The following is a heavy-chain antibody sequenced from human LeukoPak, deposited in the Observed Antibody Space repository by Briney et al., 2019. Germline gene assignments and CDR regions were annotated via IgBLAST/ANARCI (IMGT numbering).Heavy chain of an antibody. CDR1: GFTFDDYA. V-gene: IGHV3-9*01. J-gene: IGHJ6*02. Sequence: PGGSLRLSCAASGFTFDDYAMHWARQAPGKGLEWVSGISWNSGSIGYADSVKGRFTISRDNAKNSLYLQMNSLRAEDTALYYCAKDSGNPGYYYGMDVWGQGTTVTVSS. CDR2: ISWNSGSI. CDR3: AKDSGNPGYYYGMDV. D-gene: IGHD1-14*01.